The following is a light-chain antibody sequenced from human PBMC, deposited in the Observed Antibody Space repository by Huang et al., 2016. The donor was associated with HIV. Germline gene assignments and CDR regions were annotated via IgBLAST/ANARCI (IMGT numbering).Light chain of an antibody. CDR2: GAS. Sequence: EIVLTQSPGTLSLSPGERATLSCRASQSVSNNYVTWYRQKPGQAPRLLVYGASSRAPGPPDRFSGSGSGTDFTLTISRLEPEDFAVYYCQQYGRAPLTFGGGTRVEIK. V-gene: IGKV3-20*01. CDR3: QQYGRAPLT. CDR1: QSVSNNY. J-gene: IGKJ4*01.